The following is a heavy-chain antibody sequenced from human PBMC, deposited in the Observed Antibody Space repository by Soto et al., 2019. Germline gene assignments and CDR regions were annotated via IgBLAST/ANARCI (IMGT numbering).Heavy chain of an antibody. CDR1: GFTFSSYA. V-gene: IGHV3-30*04. Sequence: GGSLRLSCAASGFTFSSYAMHLVRQAPGKGLEWVAVISYDGSNKYYADSVKGRFTISRDNSKNTLYLQMNSLRAEDTAVYYCARDRDYDILTGYWYYYYMDVWGKGTTVTVSS. CDR2: ISYDGSNK. D-gene: IGHD3-9*01. CDR3: ARDRDYDILTGYWYYYYMDV. J-gene: IGHJ6*03.